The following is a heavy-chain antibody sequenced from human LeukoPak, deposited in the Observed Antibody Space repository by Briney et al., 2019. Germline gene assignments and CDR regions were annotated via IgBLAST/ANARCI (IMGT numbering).Heavy chain of an antibody. D-gene: IGHD4-17*01. J-gene: IGHJ4*02. Sequence: GGSLRLSCAASGFTFSTYSMNWVRQAPGKGPEWVSSISSSSTYIDYSDSVKGRFTISRDNAKNSLFLQMNSLRAEDTAVYYCARDRADPDYGDYVFAYWGQGTLVTVSS. CDR3: ARDRADPDYGDYVFAY. CDR2: ISSSSTYI. V-gene: IGHV3-21*01. CDR1: GFTFSTYS.